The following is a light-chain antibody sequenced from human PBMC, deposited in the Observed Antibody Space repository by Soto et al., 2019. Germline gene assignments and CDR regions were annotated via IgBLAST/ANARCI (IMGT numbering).Light chain of an antibody. V-gene: IGKV3-20*01. CDR3: HHYGDTPRT. CDR2: GAS. J-gene: IGKJ1*01. CDR1: QSVSSY. Sequence: EIVLTQSPGTLSLSPGERATLSCRASQSVSSYLAWYQQKPGQAPRLLMYGASSRATGTPDRFSGSGSGTDFTLTISRLEPEDFAVYYCHHYGDTPRTFGQGTKVQIK.